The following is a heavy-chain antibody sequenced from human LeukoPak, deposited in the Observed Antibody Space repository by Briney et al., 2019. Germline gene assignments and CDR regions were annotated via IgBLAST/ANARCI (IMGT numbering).Heavy chain of an antibody. CDR2: ISPSGDIT. J-gene: IGHJ1*01. V-gene: IGHV3-23*01. CDR3: AKDDDWGRYKH. Sequence: GGSLRLSCAASGFTFSSYAMNWVRQAPGKGLEWVSGISPSGDITYYTDSVRSRFTISRDNFKNTLSLQVNSLRAEDTAMYYCAKDDDWGRYKHWGQGTLVTVSS. CDR1: GFTFSSYA. D-gene: IGHD3-16*01.